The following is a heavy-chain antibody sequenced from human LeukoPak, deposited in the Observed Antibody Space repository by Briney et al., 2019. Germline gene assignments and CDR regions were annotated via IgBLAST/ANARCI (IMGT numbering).Heavy chain of an antibody. CDR2: INPSGGST. D-gene: IGHD3-3*01. J-gene: IGHJ4*02. CDR3: ARAFTIFGVVIMFDY. CDR1: GYTFTSYY. V-gene: IGHV1-46*01. Sequence: ASVKVSCKASGYTFTSYYMHWVRQAPGQGLEWMGIINPSGGSTSYAQKFQGRVTMTRDTSTSTVYMELSSLRSEDTAVYYCARAFTIFGVVIMFDYWGQGTLVTVSS.